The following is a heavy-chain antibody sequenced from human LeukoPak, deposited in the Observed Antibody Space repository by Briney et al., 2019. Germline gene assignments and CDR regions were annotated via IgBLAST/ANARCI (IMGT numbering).Heavy chain of an antibody. CDR3: SRGLDSRKLGY. D-gene: IGHD3-22*01. Sequence: SETLSLTCTVSGASFNSDDQYWNWIRQSPGQDLEWIGSIHPSGMLYNNPSLESRVTMSRDTSKNQFSLNLNSVTAADTAVYFCSRGLDSRKLGYWGQGILVTVSS. J-gene: IGHJ4*02. CDR2: IHPSGML. CDR1: GASFNSDDQY. V-gene: IGHV4-31*03.